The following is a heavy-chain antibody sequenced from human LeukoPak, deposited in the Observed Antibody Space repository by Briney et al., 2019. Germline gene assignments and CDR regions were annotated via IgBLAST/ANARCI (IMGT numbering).Heavy chain of an antibody. J-gene: IGHJ1*01. D-gene: IGHD1-26*01. CDR2: ITPIFGTA. CDR3: ARESPIAYGNFQH. CDR1: GGTFSSYA. V-gene: IGHV1-69*13. Sequence: ASVKVSCKASGGTFSSYAISWVRQAPGQGLEWMGGITPIFGTANYAQKFQGRVTITADESTSTAYMELSSLRSEDTAVYYCARESPIAYGNFQHWGQGTLVTVSS.